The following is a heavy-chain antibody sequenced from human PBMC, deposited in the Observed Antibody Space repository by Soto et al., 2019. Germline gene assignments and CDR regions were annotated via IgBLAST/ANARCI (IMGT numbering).Heavy chain of an antibody. CDR1: GFTFSSYG. D-gene: IGHD3-3*01. CDR3: ARDQYYDFWSGRNWFDP. Sequence: PGGSLRLSCAASGFTFSSYGMHWVRQAPGNGLEWVAVIWYDGSNKYYADSVKGRFTISRDNSKNTLYLQMNSLRAEDTAVYYCARDQYYDFWSGRNWFDPWGQGTLVTVSS. J-gene: IGHJ5*02. V-gene: IGHV3-33*01. CDR2: IWYDGSNK.